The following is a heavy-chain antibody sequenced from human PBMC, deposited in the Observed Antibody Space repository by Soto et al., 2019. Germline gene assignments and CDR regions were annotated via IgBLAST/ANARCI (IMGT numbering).Heavy chain of an antibody. CDR3: ARDVHGDFGSTLLPWVDP. CDR1: GGTFSSYA. V-gene: IGHV1-69*13. CDR2: IIPIFGTE. J-gene: IGHJ5*02. D-gene: IGHD3-3*01. Sequence: GASVKVSCKAYGGTFSSYAISWVRQAPGQGLEWMGGIIPIFGTENYAQKFQGRVTFNADESTSTAYMELSSMRFEDTAVYYCARDVHGDFGSTLLPWVDPWGQGTLVTVSS.